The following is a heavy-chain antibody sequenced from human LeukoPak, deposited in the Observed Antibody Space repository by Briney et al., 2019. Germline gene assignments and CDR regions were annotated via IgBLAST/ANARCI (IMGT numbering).Heavy chain of an antibody. V-gene: IGHV3-49*03. CDR3: TRSYRGSGTYRDY. CDR2: IRSKAYGGTT. J-gene: IGHJ4*02. CDR1: GFTFGDYA. Sequence: PGRSLRLSCTASGFTFGDYAMSWFRQAPGKGREGVGFIRSKAYGGTTEYAASVKGRFTISRDDSKSIAYLQMNSLKTEDTAVYYCTRSYRGSGTYRDYWGQGTLVTVSS. D-gene: IGHD3-10*01.